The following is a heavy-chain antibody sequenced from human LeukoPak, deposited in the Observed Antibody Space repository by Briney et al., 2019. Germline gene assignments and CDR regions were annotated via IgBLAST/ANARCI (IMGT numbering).Heavy chain of an antibody. Sequence: PGGSLRLSCAASGFIFSDYYMSWIRQAPGKGLEFVSYISSDGTANYYADSVKGRFTISGDNAQNSVYLEMTNLRAEDTAVYYCVREFWYHFENRGQGTVVTVSS. D-gene: IGHD6-13*01. CDR3: VREFWYHFEN. J-gene: IGHJ4*02. V-gene: IGHV3-11*04. CDR2: ISSDGTAN. CDR1: GFIFSDYY.